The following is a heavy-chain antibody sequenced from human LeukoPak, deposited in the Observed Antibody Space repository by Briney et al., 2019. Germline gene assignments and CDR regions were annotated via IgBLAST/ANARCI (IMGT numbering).Heavy chain of an antibody. D-gene: IGHD1-26*01. V-gene: IGHV1-2*02. J-gene: IGHJ6*03. CDR1: GYTFTGYY. CDR2: INPNSGGT. Sequence: ASVKVPCKASGYTFTGYYMHWVRQPPGQGREGMGWINPNSGGTNYAQKFQGRVTITRDTSISTAYMELSRLRSDDTAVYYCASNSGSCPGLYYYYYYMDVWGKGTTVTVSS. CDR3: ASNSGSCPGLYYYYYYMDV.